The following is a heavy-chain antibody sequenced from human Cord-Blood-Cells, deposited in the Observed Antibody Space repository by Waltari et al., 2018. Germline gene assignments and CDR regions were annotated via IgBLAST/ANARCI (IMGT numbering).Heavy chain of an antibody. CDR2: IKQDGREK. CDR1: GFTFSSYG. J-gene: IGHJ4*02. Sequence: EVQLVESGGGLVQPGGSLRLSCAASGFTFSSYGMSWVRQAPGKGLGWVANIKQDGREKYYVDPVKGRFTNSRNNAKNSLYLQMNSLRAEDTAVYYCARDGRSGSYSDYWGQGTLVTVSS. CDR3: ARDGRSGSYSDY. V-gene: IGHV3-7*01. D-gene: IGHD1-26*01.